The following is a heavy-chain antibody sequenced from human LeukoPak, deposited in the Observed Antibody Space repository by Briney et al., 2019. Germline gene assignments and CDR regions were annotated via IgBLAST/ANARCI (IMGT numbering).Heavy chain of an antibody. Sequence: SQTLSLTCAISGDSVSSNTVAWNWIRQSPSRGLEWLGRTYYRSKWYSDYAVSVKSRITINPDTSKNQFSLQLNSVIPEDTAVYYCASGTYYRGFDAWGQGTLVTVSS. J-gene: IGHJ5*02. CDR2: TYYRSKWYS. V-gene: IGHV6-1*01. D-gene: IGHD1-26*01. CDR1: GDSVSSNTVA. CDR3: ASGTYYRGFDA.